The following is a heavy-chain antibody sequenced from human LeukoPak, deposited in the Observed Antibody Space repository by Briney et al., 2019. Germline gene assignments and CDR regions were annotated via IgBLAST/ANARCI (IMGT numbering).Heavy chain of an antibody. V-gene: IGHV3-23*01. Sequence: GGSLRLSCAASGFTFSSYAMTWVRQAPGKGLEWVSLISGSGLNTYYADSVKGRFTISRDNSKNTLYLQMNSLRAEDTAVYYCARDLGQQLVSYYYYGMDVWGQGTTVTVSS. CDR1: GFTFSSYA. J-gene: IGHJ6*02. CDR3: ARDLGQQLVSYYYYGMDV. D-gene: IGHD6-13*01. CDR2: ISGSGLNT.